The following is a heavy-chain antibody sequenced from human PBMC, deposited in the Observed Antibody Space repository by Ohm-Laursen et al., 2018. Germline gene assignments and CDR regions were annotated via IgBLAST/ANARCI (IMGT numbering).Heavy chain of an antibody. CDR1: GFTFSTYG. CDR2: MSGSGDSI. D-gene: IGHD4-17*01. Sequence: SLRLSCSASGFTFSTYGMSWVRQAPGRGLEWVSAMSGSGDSIYYADSVRGRFVISRDNSKNTLYLQMNSLRAEDTAVYYCHKHDCHDYEIDYWGQGTLVTVSS. V-gene: IGHV3-23*01. J-gene: IGHJ4*02. CDR3: HKHDCHDYEIDY.